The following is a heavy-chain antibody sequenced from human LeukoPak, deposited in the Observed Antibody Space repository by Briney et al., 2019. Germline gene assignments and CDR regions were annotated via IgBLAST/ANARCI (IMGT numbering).Heavy chain of an antibody. CDR3: ARDPDYYDSSGYYYTHMDV. J-gene: IGHJ6*03. CDR1: GGTFSSYA. Sequence: SVKVSCKASGGTFSSYAISWVRQAPGQGLEWMGRIIPIFGTANYAQKFQGRVTVTTDESTSTAYMELSRLRSDDTAVYYCARDPDYYDSSGYYYTHMDVWGKGTTVTVSS. D-gene: IGHD3-22*01. V-gene: IGHV1-69*05. CDR2: IIPIFGTA.